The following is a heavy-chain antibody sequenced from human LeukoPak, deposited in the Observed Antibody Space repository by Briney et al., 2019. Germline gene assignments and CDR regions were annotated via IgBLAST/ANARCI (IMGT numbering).Heavy chain of an antibody. CDR1: GGSISIYY. CDR2: IYNSGST. CDR3: ARDRELGS. J-gene: IGHJ5*02. V-gene: IGHV4-59*01. D-gene: IGHD3-16*01. Sequence: SETLSLTCIVSGGSISIYYWTWIRQPPGKGLEWIGYIYNSGSTDYNPSLKRRVTTSADASKNQFSLKLTSVTAADTAVYYCARDRELGSWGQGILVTVSS.